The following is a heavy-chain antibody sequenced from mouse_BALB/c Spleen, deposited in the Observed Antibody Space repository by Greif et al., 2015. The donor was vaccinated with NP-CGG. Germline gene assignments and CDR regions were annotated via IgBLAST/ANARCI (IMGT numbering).Heavy chain of an antibody. J-gene: IGHJ3*01. CDR3: ARSGGKLLRLFAY. CDR1: GFNIKDYY. V-gene: IGHV14-1*02. CDR2: IDPENGNT. Sequence: DVQLQESGAELVRPGALVKLSCEASGFNIKDYYMHWVKQRPEQGLEWIGWIDPENGNTIYDPTFQGKASITADTSSNTAYLQLSSLASEDTAVYDCARSGGKLLRLFAYWGQGTLVTVSA. D-gene: IGHD1-2*01.